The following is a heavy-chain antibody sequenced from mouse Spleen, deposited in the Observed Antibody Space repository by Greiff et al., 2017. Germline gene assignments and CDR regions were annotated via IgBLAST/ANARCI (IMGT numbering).Heavy chain of an antibody. J-gene: IGHJ3*01. CDR3: ARRGPFAY. Sequence: VQLQESGAELVMPGASVKLSCKASGYTFTSYWMHWVKQRPGQGLEWIGEIDPSDSYTNYNQKFKGKATLTVDKSSSTAYMQLSSLTSEDSAVYYCARRGPFAYWGQGTLVTVSA. V-gene: IGHV1-69*01. CDR1: GYTFTSYW. CDR2: IDPSDSYT.